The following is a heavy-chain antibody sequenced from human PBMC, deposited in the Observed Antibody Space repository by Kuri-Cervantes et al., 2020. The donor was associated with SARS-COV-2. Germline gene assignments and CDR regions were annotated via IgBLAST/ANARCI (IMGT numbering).Heavy chain of an antibody. CDR3: AEHYETYHPPQGFDI. D-gene: IGHD3-16*01. CDR1: GFTFSSYS. V-gene: IGHV3-23*01. CDR2: ISGSGGTT. J-gene: IGHJ3*02. Sequence: GESLKISCAASGFTFSSYSMSWVRQAPGKGLEWVSGISGSGGTTYYADSVKGRFTISRDNSKNTLYLQMNSLRADDTAVYHCAEHYETYHPPQGFDIWGQGTMVTVSS.